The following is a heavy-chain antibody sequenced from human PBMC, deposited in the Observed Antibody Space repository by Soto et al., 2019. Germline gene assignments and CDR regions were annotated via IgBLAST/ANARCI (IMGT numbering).Heavy chain of an antibody. CDR2: INTDGSET. D-gene: IGHD2-21*01. CDR1: GFTFSNNW. Sequence: EVSLRLSCAASGFTFSNNWMHWVRRVPGKGLVWVSRINTDGSETNYADSVKGRFATSRDNAKNMLYLQMNSLRVEDTAIYYCARDGEGYWGQGTLVTVSS. J-gene: IGHJ4*02. CDR3: ARDGEGY. V-gene: IGHV3-74*01.